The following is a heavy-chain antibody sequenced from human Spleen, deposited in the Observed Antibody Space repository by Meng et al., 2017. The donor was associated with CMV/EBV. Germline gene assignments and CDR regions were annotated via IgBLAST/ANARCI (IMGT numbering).Heavy chain of an antibody. Sequence: ASVKVSCKASGYTFTNYDINWVRQATGQGLEWMGWMNPNSANTGYGQKFQGRVTMTRINTAGTAYMELSSLRSEDTAVYYCARGNGGNHDAFDVWGQGTMVTVSS. CDR2: MNPNSANT. D-gene: IGHD4-23*01. CDR3: ARGNGGNHDAFDV. CDR1: GYTFTNYD. J-gene: IGHJ3*01. V-gene: IGHV1-8*01.